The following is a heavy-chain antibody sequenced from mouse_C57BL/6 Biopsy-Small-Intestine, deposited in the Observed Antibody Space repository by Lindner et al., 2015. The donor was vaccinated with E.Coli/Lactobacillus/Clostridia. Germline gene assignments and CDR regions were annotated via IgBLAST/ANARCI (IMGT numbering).Heavy chain of an antibody. D-gene: IGHD3-3*01. CDR3: ARDGVAAARAFDM. Sequence: SVKVSCKASGGTFSTEVITWVRQAPGHGLEWMGGIIPIFGTANYAQKFQDRVNITADESTSTAYMELSSLRYEDTAVYYCARDGVAAARAFDMWGQGTMVTVSS. CDR1: GGTFSTEV. CDR2: IIPIFGTA. V-gene: IGHV1-7*01. J-gene: IGHJ3*02.